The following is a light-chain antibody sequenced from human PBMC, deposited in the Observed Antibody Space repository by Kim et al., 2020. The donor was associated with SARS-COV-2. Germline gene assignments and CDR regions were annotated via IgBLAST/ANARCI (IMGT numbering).Light chain of an antibody. J-gene: IGKJ2*03. Sequence: ASVGDRVTIACRASQSFSTSLNWCQQRPGKVPNLLICAASSLQRGVPSRFRGSGSGTDFALTINSLQPEDFGTYYCQQSYNSPPYSFGQGTKLEIK. CDR1: QSFSTS. V-gene: IGKV1-39*01. CDR2: AAS. CDR3: QQSYNSPPYS.